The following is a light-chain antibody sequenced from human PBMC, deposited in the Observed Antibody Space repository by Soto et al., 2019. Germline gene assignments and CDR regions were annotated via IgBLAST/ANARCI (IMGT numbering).Light chain of an antibody. V-gene: IGKV1-39*01. CDR3: QQSYSTPWT. J-gene: IGKJ1*01. CDR1: QSISSY. CDR2: AAS. Sequence: DIQMTQSPSSLSASVGDRVTITCRASQSISSYLNWYQQKPGKAPKLLIYAASSLQSGVPSRFTGSGSGTDFTVTISSLQPEDFATYYCQQSYSTPWTFRRGTKVDIX.